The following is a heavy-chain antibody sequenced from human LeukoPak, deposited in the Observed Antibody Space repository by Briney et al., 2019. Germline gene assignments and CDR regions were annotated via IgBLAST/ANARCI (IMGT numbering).Heavy chain of an antibody. Sequence: ASVKVSCKASGYTFTGYYMHWVRQAPGQGLEWMGWINPNSGGTNYAQKFQGRVTMTTDTSTSTAYMELRSLRSDDTAVYYCARMRPALLAAAGTGFDYWGQGTLVTVSS. CDR1: GYTFTGYY. V-gene: IGHV1-2*02. CDR2: INPNSGGT. D-gene: IGHD6-13*01. CDR3: ARMRPALLAAAGTGFDY. J-gene: IGHJ4*02.